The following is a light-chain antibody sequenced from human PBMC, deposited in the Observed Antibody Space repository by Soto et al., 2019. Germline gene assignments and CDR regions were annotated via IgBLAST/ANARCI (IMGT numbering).Light chain of an antibody. CDR3: QQYGSSPPRT. CDR2: GAS. J-gene: IGKJ1*01. CDR1: QRVSSH. Sequence: TVMTHSPVTLSVSPWHTATLSFSSSQRVSSHLAWYQQKPGQAPRLLIYGASSRAAGIPDRFSGSGSGTDFTLTISRLEPEDFAVYYCQQYGSSPPRTFGQGTKVDI. V-gene: IGKV3-20*01.